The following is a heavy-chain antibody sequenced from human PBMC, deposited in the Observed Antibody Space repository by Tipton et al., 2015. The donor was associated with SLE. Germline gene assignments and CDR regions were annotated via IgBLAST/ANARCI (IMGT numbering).Heavy chain of an antibody. CDR2: VRQKAYDETT. CDR3: SRGDLFCSGGNCHSVSLDD. J-gene: IGHJ4*02. CDR1: GFNFGDYA. D-gene: IGHD2-15*01. Sequence: SLRLSCIGSGFNFGDYALTWVRQAPGKGLEWVGVVRQKAYDETTEYAASVQYRFTISRDDFNSIAYLQMASLKPEDTGLYFCSRGDLFCSGGNCHSVSLDDWGQGTQVTVSS. V-gene: IGHV3-49*04.